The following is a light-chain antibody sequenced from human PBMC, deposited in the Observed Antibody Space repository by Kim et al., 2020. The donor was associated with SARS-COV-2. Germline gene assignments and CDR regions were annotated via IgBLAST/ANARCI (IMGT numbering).Light chain of an antibody. CDR3: QTWGTGIVV. Sequence: SVKLTCSLSSGHSTYAIAWHQQQPEKGPRYLMKVNSDGSHSKGDGIPDRFSGSSSGAERYLTISSLQSEDEADYYCQTWGTGIVVFGGGTQLTVL. J-gene: IGLJ2*01. CDR1: SGHSTYA. V-gene: IGLV4-69*01. CDR2: VNSDGSH.